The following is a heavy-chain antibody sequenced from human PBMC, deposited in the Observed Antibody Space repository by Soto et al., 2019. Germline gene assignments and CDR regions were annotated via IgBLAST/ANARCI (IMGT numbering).Heavy chain of an antibody. CDR2: IYWDDDK. CDR1: GFSLSRSGVG. V-gene: IGHV2-5*02. CDR3: AHRSGYLRAFDI. J-gene: IGHJ3*02. Sequence: QITLKESGPTLVKPTQTLTLTCTISGFSLSRSGVGVGWIRQPPGKAPEWLALIYWDDDKRYSPSLNRRLTITKDTFKDQMGLTVTNVDPVDTATYYCAHRSGYLRAFDIWGQGTMVTVSS. D-gene: IGHD5-12*01.